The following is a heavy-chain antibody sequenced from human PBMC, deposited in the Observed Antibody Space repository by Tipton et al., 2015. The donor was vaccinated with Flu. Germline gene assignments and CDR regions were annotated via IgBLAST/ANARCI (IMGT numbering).Heavy chain of an antibody. V-gene: IGHV1-8*01. J-gene: IGHJ4*02. CDR1: GYTFTSYD. CDR2: MNPNSGNT. D-gene: IGHD6-19*01. CDR3: ARGRIAVAGTGVSVY. Sequence: QLVQSGAEVKKPGASVKVSCKASGYTFTSYDINWVRQATGQGLEWMGWMNPNSGNTGYAQKFQGRVTMTRNTSISTAYMELSSLSSEDTAVYYCARGRIAVAGTGVSVYWGQETLVPVSS.